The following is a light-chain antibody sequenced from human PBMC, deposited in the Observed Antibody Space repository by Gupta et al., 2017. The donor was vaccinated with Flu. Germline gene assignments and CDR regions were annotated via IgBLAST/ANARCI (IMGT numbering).Light chain of an antibody. Sequence: DIQLPQTPSILSASAGASVTITCRASPSINTWLAWYQQQSGKAPTVVIYKAATLKSGVPSRLSGSGSATEFTLTTSGLQPDDFATYYCQQYHDYPITFGQGTKVEIK. V-gene: IGKV1-5*03. CDR2: KAA. J-gene: IGKJ2*01. CDR3: QQYHDYPIT. CDR1: PSINTW.